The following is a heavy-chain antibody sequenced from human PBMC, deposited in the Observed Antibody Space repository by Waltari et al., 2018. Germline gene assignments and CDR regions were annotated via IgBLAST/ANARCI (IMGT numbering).Heavy chain of an antibody. CDR2: IYYSGST. Sequence: VQLQESGPGLVKPSQTLSLTCTVSGGSISSVYYYWSWIRLPPGKGLEWIGYIYYSGSTYYNPSLKSRVTISVDTSKNQFSLKLSSVTAADTAVYYCARGLEDIVVGVGLYFDYWGQGTLVTVSS. V-gene: IGHV4-30-4*08. CDR1: GGSISSVYYY. CDR3: ARGLEDIVVGVGLYFDY. D-gene: IGHD2-15*01. J-gene: IGHJ4*02.